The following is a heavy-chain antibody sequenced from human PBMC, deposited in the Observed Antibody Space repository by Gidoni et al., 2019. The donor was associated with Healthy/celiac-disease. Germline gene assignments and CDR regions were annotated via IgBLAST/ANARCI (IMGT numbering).Heavy chain of an antibody. CDR3: AKDQGFFGDSSGYYVDY. J-gene: IGHJ4*02. CDR2: ISYDGSNK. D-gene: IGHD3-22*01. Sequence: QVQLVESGGGVVQPGRSLRLSCAASGFTFSSYGMHWVRQAPGKGLEWVAVISYDGSNKYYADSVKGRFTISRDNSKNTLYLQMNSLRAEDTAVYYCAKDQGFFGDSSGYYVDYWGQGTLVTVSS. V-gene: IGHV3-30*18. CDR1: GFTFSSYG.